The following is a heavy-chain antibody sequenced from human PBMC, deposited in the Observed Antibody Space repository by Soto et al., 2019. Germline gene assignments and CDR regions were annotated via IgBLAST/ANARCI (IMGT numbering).Heavy chain of an antibody. CDR3: ARGSGYYDSSGYYYD. CDR1: GFTFSSYG. D-gene: IGHD3-22*01. Sequence: QVQLVESGGGVVQPGRCLRLSCAAAGFTFSSYGVHWVRQAPGKGLEWVAVISYDGSNKYYADSGKGQFTISRANSRNTLYLQMNSLRAEDTAVYYCARGSGYYDSSGYYYDWGQGTLVTVSS. J-gene: IGHJ4*02. V-gene: IGHV3-30*03. CDR2: ISYDGSNK.